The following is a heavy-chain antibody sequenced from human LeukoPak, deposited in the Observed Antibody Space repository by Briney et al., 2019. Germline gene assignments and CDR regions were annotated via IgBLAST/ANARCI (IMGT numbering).Heavy chain of an antibody. CDR3: AKDLLTYYYGSGSKLHDAFDI. Sequence: GGSLRLSCAASGFTFSSYAMSWVRQAPGKGLEWVSAISGSGGSTYYAGSVKGRFTISRDNSKNTLYLQMNSLRAEDTAVYYCAKDLLTYYYGSGSKLHDAFDIWGQGTMVTVSS. J-gene: IGHJ3*02. V-gene: IGHV3-23*01. CDR1: GFTFSSYA. CDR2: ISGSGGST. D-gene: IGHD3-10*01.